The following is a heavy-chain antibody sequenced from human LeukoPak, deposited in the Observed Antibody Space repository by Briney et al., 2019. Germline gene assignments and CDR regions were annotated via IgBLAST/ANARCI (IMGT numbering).Heavy chain of an antibody. CDR1: GGTFSSYA. D-gene: IGHD2-2*01. Sequence: SVKVSCKASGGTFSSYAISWVRQAPGQGLEWMGGSIPIFGTANYAQKFQGRVTITADESTSTAYMELSSLRSEDTAVYYCATYCSSTSCPTPPDAFDSWGQGTMVTVSS. CDR2: SIPIFGTA. CDR3: ATYCSSTSCPTPPDAFDS. V-gene: IGHV1-69*01. J-gene: IGHJ3*02.